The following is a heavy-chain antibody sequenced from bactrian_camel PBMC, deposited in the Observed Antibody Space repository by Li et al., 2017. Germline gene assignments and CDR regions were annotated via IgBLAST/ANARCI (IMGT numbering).Heavy chain of an antibody. CDR3: AGDRSYGAWYMESQYKY. CDR2: ITTGGSST. Sequence: VQLVESGGGSVQAGGSLRLSCAVSGYTHSSWCMGWYRQAPGQKREAVAAITTGGSSTMYHDSVKGRFTISRESGKNTVHLQMNSLMPEDSGVYYCAGDRSYGAWYMESQYKYWGRGTQVTVS. CDR1: GYTHSSWC. D-gene: IGHD6*01. J-gene: IGHJ4*01. V-gene: IGHV3S53*01.